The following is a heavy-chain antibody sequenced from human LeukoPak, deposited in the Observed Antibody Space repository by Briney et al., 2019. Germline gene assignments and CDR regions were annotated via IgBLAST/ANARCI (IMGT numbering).Heavy chain of an antibody. J-gene: IGHJ4*02. Sequence: ASVKISCKVSGYTFTDYYMHWVQQAPGKGLEWMGLVDPEDGETIYAEKFQGRVTITADTSTVTAYKELSSLRSEDTAVYYCAREYSGYQAYDYWGQGTLVTVSS. CDR1: GYTFTDYY. V-gene: IGHV1-69-2*01. CDR2: VDPEDGET. D-gene: IGHD5-12*01. CDR3: AREYSGYQAYDY.